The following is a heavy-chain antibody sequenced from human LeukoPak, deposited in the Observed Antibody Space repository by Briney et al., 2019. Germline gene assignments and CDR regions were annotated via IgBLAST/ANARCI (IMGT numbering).Heavy chain of an antibody. D-gene: IGHD2-21*02. Sequence: GGSLRLSCAASGFTVSSDYLAWVRQAPGKGLEWISVIYGGGSTYHADSVKGRLTISRDNSKNTLYLQMNSLRAEDTAVYYCAKVSWSEVVTASGAHYWGQGTLVTVSS. CDR1: GFTVSSDY. J-gene: IGHJ4*02. V-gene: IGHV3-53*01. CDR3: AKVSWSEVVTASGAHY. CDR2: IYGGGST.